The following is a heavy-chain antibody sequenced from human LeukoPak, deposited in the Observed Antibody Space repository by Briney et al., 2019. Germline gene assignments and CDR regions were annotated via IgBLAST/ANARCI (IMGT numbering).Heavy chain of an antibody. CDR2: INQDGSEK. Sequence: GGSLRLSCAASGFTLSRNWMSWVRQAPGKGLEWVANINQDGSEKYYVDSVKGRFTISRDNTKNSLYLQMNSLRAEDTAVYYCARTYYYDSSTDWGQGTLVTVSS. CDR1: GFTLSRNW. V-gene: IGHV3-7*01. D-gene: IGHD3-22*01. CDR3: ARTYYYDSSTD. J-gene: IGHJ4*02.